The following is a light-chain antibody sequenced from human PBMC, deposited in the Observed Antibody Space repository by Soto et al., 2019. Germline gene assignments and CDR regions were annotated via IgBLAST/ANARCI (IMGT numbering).Light chain of an antibody. Sequence: DIQMTQSPSTLSASVGDRVTITCRASQSVSTWLAWYQQKPGKASKVLIFDASTLESGVPSRFSGSGSGTEFTLTISSLQPDDFATYYCQQYTDYPGTFGQGTKVEIK. CDR3: QQYTDYPGT. J-gene: IGKJ1*01. CDR2: DAS. V-gene: IGKV1-5*01. CDR1: QSVSTW.